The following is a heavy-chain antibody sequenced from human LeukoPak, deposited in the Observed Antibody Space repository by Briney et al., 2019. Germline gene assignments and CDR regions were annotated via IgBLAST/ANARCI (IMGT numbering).Heavy chain of an antibody. J-gene: IGHJ4*02. CDR2: ISGSGGST. V-gene: IGHV3-23*01. Sequence: GGSLRLSCAASGFTFSSYAMSWVRQAPGKGLEWVSAISGSGGSTYYADSVKGRFTFSRDNSKNTLYLQMNSLRAEDTAVYYCARSGWTPYYFDYWGQGTLVTVSS. D-gene: IGHD6-19*01. CDR1: GFTFSSYA. CDR3: ARSGWTPYYFDY.